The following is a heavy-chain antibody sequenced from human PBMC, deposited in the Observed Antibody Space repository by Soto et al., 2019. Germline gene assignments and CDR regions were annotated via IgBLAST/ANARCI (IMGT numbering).Heavy chain of an antibody. D-gene: IGHD4-17*01. CDR1: GDSISTYY. CDR2: TYYIGRT. CDR3: ARRCGASFDY. J-gene: IGHJ4*02. Sequence: SETLYLTCTVSGDSISTYYWNWIRQPLGKGLEWIGYTYYIGRTNYNPSLKSRVTISVDTSKNNFSLKLSSVTAADTAVYYCARRCGASFDYWGQGTLVTVSS. V-gene: IGHV4-59*13.